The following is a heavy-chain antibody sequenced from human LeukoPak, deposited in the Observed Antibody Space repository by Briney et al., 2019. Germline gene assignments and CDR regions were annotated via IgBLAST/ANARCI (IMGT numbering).Heavy chain of an antibody. Sequence: GGSLRLSCAASGFTFSSYAMHWVRQAPGKGLEWVAVISYDGSNKYYADSVKGRFTISRDNSKHTLYPQMNSLRAEDTAVYYCARERDGYTGVIDYWGQGTLVTVSS. CDR1: GFTFSSYA. CDR2: ISYDGSNK. CDR3: ARERDGYTGVIDY. J-gene: IGHJ4*02. V-gene: IGHV3-30-3*01. D-gene: IGHD5-24*01.